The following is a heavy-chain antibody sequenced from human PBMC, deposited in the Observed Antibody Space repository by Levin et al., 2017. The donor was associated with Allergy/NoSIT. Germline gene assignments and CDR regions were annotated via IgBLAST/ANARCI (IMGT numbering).Heavy chain of an antibody. CDR2: INPSGGST. J-gene: IGHJ5*02. V-gene: IGHV1-46*01. CDR1: GYTFTSYY. Sequence: ASVKVSCKASGYTFTSYYMHWVRQAPGQGLEWMGIINPSGGSTSYAQKFQGRVTMTRDTSTSTVYMELSSLRSEDTAVYYCARMGRETYYYGSGSYYNWFDPWGQGTLVTVSS. D-gene: IGHD3-10*01. CDR3: ARMGRETYYYGSGSYYNWFDP.